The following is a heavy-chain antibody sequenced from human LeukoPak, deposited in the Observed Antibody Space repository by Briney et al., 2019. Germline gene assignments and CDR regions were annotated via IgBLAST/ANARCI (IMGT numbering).Heavy chain of an antibody. Sequence: SETLSLTCAVYGGSFSGYYWSWIRQPPGKGLEWIGEINHSGSTNYNPSLKSRVTISVDTSKNQFSLKLSSVTAADTAVYYCARVPIMYYDFWSGYYFDYWGQGTLVTVSS. V-gene: IGHV4-34*01. CDR3: ARVPIMYYDFWSGYYFDY. CDR1: GGSFSGYY. D-gene: IGHD3-3*01. CDR2: INHSGST. J-gene: IGHJ4*02.